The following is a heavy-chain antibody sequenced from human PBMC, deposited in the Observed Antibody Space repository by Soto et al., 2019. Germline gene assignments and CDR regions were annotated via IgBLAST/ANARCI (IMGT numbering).Heavy chain of an antibody. J-gene: IGHJ3*02. CDR2: ISSSSSYI. Sequence: GGSLRLSCAASGFTFSSYSMNWVRQAPGKGLEWVSSISSSSSYIYYADSVKGRFTISRDNAKNSLYLQMNSLRAEDTAVYYCGRETRLVVLPASGAFNIWGQGKMVTFSS. D-gene: IGHD2-8*02. CDR3: GRETRLVVLPASGAFNI. CDR1: GFTFSSYS. V-gene: IGHV3-21*01.